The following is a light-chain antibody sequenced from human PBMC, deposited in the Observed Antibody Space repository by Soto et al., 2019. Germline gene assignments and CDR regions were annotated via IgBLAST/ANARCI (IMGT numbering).Light chain of an antibody. CDR2: GAS. V-gene: IGKV3-15*01. J-gene: IGKJ1*01. CDR1: QSLSSN. CDR3: QQYDSWPRT. Sequence: EIVMTQSPATLSVSPGQRATLSCRASQSLSSNLVWYQQKPGQAPRLLIYGASTRATGIPARFSGSGSGTEFTLTISSLQSEDFAVYYFQQYDSWPRTFGQGTKVEIK.